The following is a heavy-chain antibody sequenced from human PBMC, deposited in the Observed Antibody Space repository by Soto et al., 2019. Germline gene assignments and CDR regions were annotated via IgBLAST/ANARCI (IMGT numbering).Heavy chain of an antibody. CDR3: AKDRGRYCSGGSCLLFDD. CDR1: DFTFSDYV. CDR2: ISYDGNYK. Sequence: QVQLVESGGGVVQPGRSLRLSCAASDFTFSDYVMHWVRQAPGKGLEWVARISYDGNYKYYADPVKGRFTISRDTSKNTLFLQMNSLRAEDTAVYYCAKDRGRYCSGGSCLLFDDWVQGTLVTVSS. J-gene: IGHJ4*02. D-gene: IGHD2-15*01. V-gene: IGHV3-30*18.